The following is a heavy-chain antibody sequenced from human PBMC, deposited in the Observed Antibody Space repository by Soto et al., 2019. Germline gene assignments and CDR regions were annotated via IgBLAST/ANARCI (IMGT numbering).Heavy chain of an antibody. V-gene: IGHV3-21*06. D-gene: IGHD2-2*01. CDR3: AKFTEPGYSSIWYYFEY. J-gene: IGHJ4*02. CDR1: GFIFSGYS. CDR2: ISSRSTNI. Sequence: GGSLRLSCVGSGFIFSGYSMAWVRQAPGRGLEWVASISSRSTNIDYADSVKGRFSISRDNANNLVSLQMSSLRGEDTALYYCAKFTEPGYSSIWYYFEYWGQGTPVTVSS.